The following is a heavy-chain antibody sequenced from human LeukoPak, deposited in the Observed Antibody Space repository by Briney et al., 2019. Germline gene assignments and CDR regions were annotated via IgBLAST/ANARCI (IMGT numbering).Heavy chain of an antibody. V-gene: IGHV3-30-3*01. CDR2: ISYDGSNK. D-gene: IGHD2-2*01. Sequence: PGGSLRLSCAASGFTFSSYAMHWVRQAPGRGLEWVAVISYDGSNKYYADSVKGRFTISRDNSKNTLYVQMNSLRPEDTAVHYCARGRGYCSSTSCPLPYYFDYWGQGTLVTVSS. CDR1: GFTFSSYA. J-gene: IGHJ4*02. CDR3: ARGRGYCSSTSCPLPYYFDY.